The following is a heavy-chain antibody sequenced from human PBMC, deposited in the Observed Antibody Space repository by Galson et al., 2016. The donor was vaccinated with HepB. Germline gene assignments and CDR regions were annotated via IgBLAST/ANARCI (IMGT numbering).Heavy chain of an antibody. CDR1: GFTFRKYA. CDR3: AMRNLEEQWWVGAPGSQYYFDY. J-gene: IGHJ4*02. CDR2: IGGSGSSS. Sequence: SLRLSCAGSGFTFRKYAMSWVRQAPGKGLEWVSSIGGSGSSSYYADSLKGRFTISRDNSNNRLYLQVNSLRAEDTAVYHCAMRNLEEQWWVGAPGSQYYFDYWGQGTLVTVSS. D-gene: IGHD2-15*01. V-gene: IGHV3-23*01.